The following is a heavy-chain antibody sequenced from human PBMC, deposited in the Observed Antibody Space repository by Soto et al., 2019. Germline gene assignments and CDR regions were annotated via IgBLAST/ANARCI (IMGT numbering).Heavy chain of an antibody. Sequence: PGESLSISCKVSGYSFTSYWIIWVLQMPGKGLEWMGRIDPSDSYTNYSPSFQGHVTISADKSISTAYLQWSSLKASDTAMYYCARGGIVVPADIKMGFDYWGQGTMVTVSS. CDR3: ARGGIVVPADIKMGFDY. J-gene: IGHJ4*02. V-gene: IGHV5-10-1*01. CDR2: IDPSDSYT. D-gene: IGHD2-2*02. CDR1: GYSFTSYW.